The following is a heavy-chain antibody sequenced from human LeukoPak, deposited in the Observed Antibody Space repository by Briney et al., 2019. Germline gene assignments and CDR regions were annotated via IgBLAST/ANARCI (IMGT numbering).Heavy chain of an antibody. J-gene: IGHJ4*02. Sequence: ASVKVSCKASGYTFTGYYMHWVRQAPGQGLEWMGWISAYNGSTNYAQKLQGRVTMTTDTSTSTAYMELRSLRSDDTAVYYCARDRDYGDYSFDYWGQGTLVTVSS. CDR2: ISAYNGST. CDR3: ARDRDYGDYSFDY. CDR1: GYTFTGYY. V-gene: IGHV1-18*04. D-gene: IGHD4-17*01.